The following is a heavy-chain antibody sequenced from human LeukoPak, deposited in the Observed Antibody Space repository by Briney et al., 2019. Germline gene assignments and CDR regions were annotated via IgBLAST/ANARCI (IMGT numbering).Heavy chain of an antibody. Sequence: PGGSLRLSCTASGLSFSNYAMTWVRQAPGKGLEWVSVISASGTDTYYADSVKGRFTISRDNSQNTLYLHMNSLRAEDTAVYYCAKDQTAAVGQLDYWGQGTVVTVSS. CDR2: ISASGTDT. D-gene: IGHD6-13*01. CDR1: GLSFSNYA. J-gene: IGHJ4*02. V-gene: IGHV3-23*01. CDR3: AKDQTAAVGQLDY.